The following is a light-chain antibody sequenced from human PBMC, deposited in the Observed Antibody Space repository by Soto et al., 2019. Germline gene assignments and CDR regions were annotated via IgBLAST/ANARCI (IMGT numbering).Light chain of an antibody. J-gene: IGLJ3*02. CDR2: GHN. CDR1: YSNIGAGYE. CDR3: QSYDSSLSGSGV. V-gene: IGLV1-40*01. Sequence: QSVLTQPPSVSGAPGQRVTISCTGSYSNIGAGYEVHWYQQIPGTAPKLLISGHNNRPSGVPDRFFGSKSGTSASLTINGLQAEDEADYYCQSYDSSLSGSGVFGGGTKLTVL.